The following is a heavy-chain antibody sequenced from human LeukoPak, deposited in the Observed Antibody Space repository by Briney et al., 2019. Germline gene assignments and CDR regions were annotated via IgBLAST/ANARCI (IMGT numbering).Heavy chain of an antibody. CDR1: GGSISSYY. V-gene: IGHV4-59*08. J-gene: IGHJ3*02. Sequence: SETLSLTCTVSGGSISSYYWSWIRQPAGKGLEWIGYIYYSGSTNYNPSLKSRVTISVDTSKNQFSLKLSSVTAADTAVYYCARSYVPGAFDIWGQGTMVTVSS. CDR3: ARSYVPGAFDI. CDR2: IYYSGST. D-gene: IGHD3-16*01.